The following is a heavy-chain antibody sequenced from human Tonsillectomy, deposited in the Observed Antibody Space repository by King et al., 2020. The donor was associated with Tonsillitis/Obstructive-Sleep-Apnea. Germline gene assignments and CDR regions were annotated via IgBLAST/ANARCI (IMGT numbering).Heavy chain of an antibody. Sequence: VQLVESGGGLVQPGGSLRLSWVVSGFTITSSYMTWVRQAPGKGLEWVSIIDRDGRTSHADSVKGRFIISRDNSNKTVYLQMNRRYGEDTDVYYCARGIDFMTSGDAFDIWGQGTVVTVSS. CDR1: GFTITSSY. J-gene: IGHJ3*02. V-gene: IGHV3-66*01. D-gene: IGHD3-3*01. CDR2: IDRDGRT. CDR3: ARGIDFMTSGDAFDI.